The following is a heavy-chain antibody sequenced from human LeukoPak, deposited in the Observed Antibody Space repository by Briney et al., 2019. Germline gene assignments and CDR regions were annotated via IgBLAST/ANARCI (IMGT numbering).Heavy chain of an antibody. J-gene: IGHJ4*02. Sequence: ASVKVSCKASGYTFTSYGISWVRQAPGQGLEWMGWISAYNGNTNYAQKPQGRVTMTTDTSTSTAYMELRSLRSDDTAVYYCARAAPYCTNGVCYVDYWGQGTLVTVSS. D-gene: IGHD2-8*01. CDR1: GYTFTSYG. CDR2: ISAYNGNT. V-gene: IGHV1-18*01. CDR3: ARAAPYCTNGVCYVDY.